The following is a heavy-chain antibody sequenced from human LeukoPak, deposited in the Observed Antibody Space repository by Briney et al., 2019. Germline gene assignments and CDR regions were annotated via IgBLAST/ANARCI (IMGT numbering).Heavy chain of an antibody. J-gene: IGHJ4*02. CDR3: ARDLMGEDYDFWSGYYYFDY. V-gene: IGHV3-21*01. CDR2: ISSSSSYI. D-gene: IGHD3-3*01. Sequence: GGSLRLSCAASGFTFSSYSMNWVRQAPGKGLEWVSSISSSSSYIYYADSVMGRFTISRDNAKNSLCLQMNSLRAEDTAVYYCARDLMGEDYDFWSGYYYFDYWGQGTLVTVSS. CDR1: GFTFSSYS.